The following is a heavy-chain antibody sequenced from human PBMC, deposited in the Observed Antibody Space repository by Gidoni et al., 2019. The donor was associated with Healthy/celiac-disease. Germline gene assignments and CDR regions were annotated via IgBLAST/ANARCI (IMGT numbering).Heavy chain of an antibody. CDR1: GDTSTGYY. J-gene: IGHJ4*02. V-gene: IGHV1-2*02. D-gene: IGHD3-10*01. Sequence: QVQLVQSGAEVKKPGASVEVSCKASGDTSTGYYMHWVRQAPGQGLEWMGWINPNSGGTNYAQKFQGRVTMTRDTSISTAYMELSRLRSDDTAVYYCARDLYYGSGSTLGDYWGQGTLVTVSS. CDR3: ARDLYYGSGSTLGDY. CDR2: INPNSGGT.